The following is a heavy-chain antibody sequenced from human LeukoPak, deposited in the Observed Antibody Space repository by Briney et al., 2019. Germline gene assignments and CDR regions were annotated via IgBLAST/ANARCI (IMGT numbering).Heavy chain of an antibody. CDR1: GSISGYY. Sequence: KPSETLSLTCTVSGSISGYYWSWIRQPPGKGLEWIGYIYTSGSTNYNPSLEGRVTISVDTSKNQFSLDLSSVTAADTAVYYCARQKCTSTSCLTKNALDIWGQGTMVTVSS. CDR2: IYTSGST. D-gene: IGHD2-2*01. CDR3: ARQKCTSTSCLTKNALDI. J-gene: IGHJ3*02. V-gene: IGHV4-4*09.